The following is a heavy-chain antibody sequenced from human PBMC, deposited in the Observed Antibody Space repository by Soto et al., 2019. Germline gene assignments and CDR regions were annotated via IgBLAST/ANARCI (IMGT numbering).Heavy chain of an antibody. Sequence: EVQLVESGGGLVQPGGSLRLSCAASGFTFSSYSMNWVRQAPGKGLEWVSYISSSSSTIYYADSVKGRFTISRDNAKNSLYLQMNSLRDEDTAVYYCARETITMIVGGFDYWGQGTLVTVSS. V-gene: IGHV3-48*02. CDR3: ARETITMIVGGFDY. J-gene: IGHJ4*02. CDR2: ISSSSSTI. D-gene: IGHD3-22*01. CDR1: GFTFSSYS.